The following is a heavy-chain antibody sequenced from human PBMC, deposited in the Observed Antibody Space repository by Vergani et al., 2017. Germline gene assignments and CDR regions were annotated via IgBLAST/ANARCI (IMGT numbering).Heavy chain of an antibody. Sequence: QVQLQESGPGLVKPSETLSLTCTVSGGSISSYYWSWIRQPPGKGLEWIGYIYYSGSTNYNPSLKSRVTISVDTSKNQFSLKLSSVTAADTAVYYCVKDPGRSYYDSSGYYYWGQGTLVTVSS. V-gene: IGHV4-59*01. CDR2: IYYSGST. CDR1: GGSISSYY. CDR3: VKDPGRSYYDSSGYYY. J-gene: IGHJ4*02. D-gene: IGHD3-22*01.